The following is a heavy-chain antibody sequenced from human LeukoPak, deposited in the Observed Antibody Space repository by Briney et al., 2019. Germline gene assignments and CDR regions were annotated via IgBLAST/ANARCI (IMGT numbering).Heavy chain of an antibody. D-gene: IGHD6-19*01. CDR2: ISSSGSTI. J-gene: IGHJ4*02. V-gene: IGHV3-48*03. CDR3: AAYSSGWYPFDY. CDR1: GFTFSSYE. Sequence: GGSLRLSCAASGFTFSSYEMNWVRQAPGKGLEWVSYISSSGSTIYYADSVKGRFTTSRDNAKNSLYLQMNSLRAEDTAVYYCAAYSSGWYPFDYWGQGTLVTVSS.